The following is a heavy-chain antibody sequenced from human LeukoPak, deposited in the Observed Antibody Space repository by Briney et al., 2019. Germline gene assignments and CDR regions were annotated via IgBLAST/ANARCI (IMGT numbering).Heavy chain of an antibody. Sequence: WGSLRLSCAASGFTFSSYGMHWVRQAPGKGLEWVAVISYDGSNKYYADSVKGRFTDYRDNSKNTLYLQMNSLRDEDTAIYYCAKAGGWNDLDYYYMDVWGIGTAVSVSS. J-gene: IGHJ6*03. CDR2: ISYDGSNK. CDR3: AKAGGWNDLDYYYMDV. V-gene: IGHV3-30*18. D-gene: IGHD1-1*01. CDR1: GFTFSSYG.